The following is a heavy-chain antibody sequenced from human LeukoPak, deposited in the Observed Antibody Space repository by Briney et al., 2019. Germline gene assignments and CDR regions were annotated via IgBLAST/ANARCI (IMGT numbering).Heavy chain of an antibody. CDR1: GFTFSSYA. J-gene: IGHJ4*02. D-gene: IGHD3-22*01. CDR2: ISASGGST. Sequence: GGSLRLSCAASGFTFSSYAMNWVRQAPGKGLEWVSAISASGGSTYYADSVKGRFTISRDNSKNTLYLQMNSLRAEDTAVYYCAKDLTTVIVVDTGYWGQGTLVTVSS. CDR3: AKDLTTVIVVDTGY. V-gene: IGHV3-23*01.